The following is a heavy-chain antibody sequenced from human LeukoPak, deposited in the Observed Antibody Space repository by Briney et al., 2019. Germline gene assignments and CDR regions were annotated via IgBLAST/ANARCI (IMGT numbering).Heavy chain of an antibody. Sequence: RGSLRLSCTPSGFSLSLYGMHWVRQAPGKGLEWVAVIWSDGSKEYYVDSVKGRFTISRDTSKNMLYLQMNSLRGDDTAVYYCAKDGHCSGGTCYPFYMAVWGKGTTVTVSS. D-gene: IGHD2-15*01. J-gene: IGHJ6*03. CDR2: IWSDGSKE. V-gene: IGHV3-33*06. CDR3: AKDGHCSGGTCYPFYMAV. CDR1: GFSLSLYG.